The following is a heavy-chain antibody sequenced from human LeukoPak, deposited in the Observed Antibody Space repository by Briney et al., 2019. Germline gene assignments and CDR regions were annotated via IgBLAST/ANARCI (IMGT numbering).Heavy chain of an antibody. V-gene: IGHV4-4*02. Sequence: SGTLSLTCAVSGGSISSSNWWSWVRQPPGKGLEWIGEIYHSGSTNYNPSLKSRVTISVDKSKNQFSLKLSSVTAADTAVYYCARASRDGYNSFDYWGQGTLVTVSS. CDR1: GGSISSSNW. CDR3: ARASRDGYNSFDY. J-gene: IGHJ4*02. D-gene: IGHD5-24*01. CDR2: IYHSGST.